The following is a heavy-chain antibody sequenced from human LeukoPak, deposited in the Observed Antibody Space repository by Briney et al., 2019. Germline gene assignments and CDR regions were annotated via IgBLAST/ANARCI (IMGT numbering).Heavy chain of an antibody. J-gene: IGHJ4*02. D-gene: IGHD3-22*01. CDR1: GGSISSTYYY. CDR2: IYNSGST. CDR3: ARLGGDSSGYFRY. Sequence: PSETLSLTCTVSGGSISSTYYYWGWIRQPPGRGLEWIGSIYNSGSTYYNPSLKSRVTISVDTSKNQFSLKLNSVTAADTAVYYCARLGGDSSGYFRYWGQGTLVTVSS. V-gene: IGHV4-39*01.